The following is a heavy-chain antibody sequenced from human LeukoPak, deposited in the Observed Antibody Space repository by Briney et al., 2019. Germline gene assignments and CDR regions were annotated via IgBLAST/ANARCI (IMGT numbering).Heavy chain of an antibody. Sequence: SETLSLTCTVSGGAISSDYWSWIRQPPGKGLEWIGYIYYSGSTNYNPSLQGRVTISVDTSKRQFSLKLSSVTAADTAVYYCARGLGAFDYWGQGTLVTVSS. D-gene: IGHD3-16*01. CDR2: IYYSGST. CDR1: GGAISSDY. CDR3: ARGLGAFDY. V-gene: IGHV4-59*01. J-gene: IGHJ4*02.